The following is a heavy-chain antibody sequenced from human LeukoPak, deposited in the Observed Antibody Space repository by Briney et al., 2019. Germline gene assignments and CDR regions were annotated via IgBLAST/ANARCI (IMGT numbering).Heavy chain of an antibody. CDR1: GFTFSSYA. J-gene: IGHJ4*02. D-gene: IGHD6-13*01. V-gene: IGHV3-23*01. CDR3: ARPSSSSWYALYY. Sequence: PGGSLRLSCAASGFTFSSYAMSWVRQAPGKGLEWVSGISGSGGSTYYADFVKGRFTISRDNSKNTLYLQMNSLRAEDTAVYYCARPSSSSWYALYYWGQGTLVTVSS. CDR2: ISGSGGST.